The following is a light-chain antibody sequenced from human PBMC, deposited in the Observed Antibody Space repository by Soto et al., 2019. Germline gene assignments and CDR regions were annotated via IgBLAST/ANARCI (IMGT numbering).Light chain of an antibody. V-gene: IGLV2-23*01. Sequence: QSVLTQPASVSGSPGQSITISCTGISNDVGTYNLVSWYQHHPGKAPKLIIYEASKRPSGVPNRFSGSKSGNTASLTISGLHAEDEADYYCCSYGRSVVFGGGTK. CDR2: EAS. J-gene: IGLJ2*01. CDR1: SNDVGTYNL. CDR3: CSYGRSVV.